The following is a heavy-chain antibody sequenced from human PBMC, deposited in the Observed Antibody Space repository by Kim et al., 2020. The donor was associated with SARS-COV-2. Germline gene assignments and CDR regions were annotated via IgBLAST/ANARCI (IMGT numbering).Heavy chain of an antibody. Sequence: SETLSLTCIVSGGSIRSSSYYWGWIRQPPGKGLEWIGSIYYSGATYYNPSLKSRVSISVDTSKNQFSLKLSSVTAADTAVYYCARSGYCSGGTCGSRFWHFELWGRGTLVTVSS. D-gene: IGHD2-15*01. CDR1: GGSIRSSSYY. V-gene: IGHV4-39*01. CDR2: IYYSGAT. CDR3: ARSGYCSGGTCGSRFWHFEL. J-gene: IGHJ2*01.